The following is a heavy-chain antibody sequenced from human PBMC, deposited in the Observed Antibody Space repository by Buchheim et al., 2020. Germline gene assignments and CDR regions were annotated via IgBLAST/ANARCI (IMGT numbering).Heavy chain of an antibody. V-gene: IGHV4-30-4*01. Sequence: QVQLQESGPGLVKPSQTLSLTCTVSGGSISRSDYYWRWIRQPPGQGLEWLGYIYYRGSTYSTPSLKSRVTISVDTSKNQFSLRLSSVTAADTAVYYCARDLGVVTPFLYWGQGTL. CDR2: IYYRGST. D-gene: IGHD4-23*01. CDR1: GGSISRSDYY. J-gene: IGHJ4*02. CDR3: ARDLGVVTPFLY.